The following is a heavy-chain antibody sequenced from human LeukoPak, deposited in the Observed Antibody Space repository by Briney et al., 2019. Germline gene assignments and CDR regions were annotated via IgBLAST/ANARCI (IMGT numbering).Heavy chain of an antibody. CDR2: ISGDSGRT. CDR3: AKAYYDYVWGSYRYFCAFDI. Sequence: PGGTLRLSCASSGFTFDDYAMHWVRQAPRQGLQWVSLISGDSGRTNYADSLNSRFTISRDNTKNPLYLHMSSLTTQDTASYYCAKAYYDYVWGSYRYFCAFDIWGQGTMVTVSS. V-gene: IGHV3-43*02. D-gene: IGHD3-16*02. CDR1: GFTFDDYA. J-gene: IGHJ3*02.